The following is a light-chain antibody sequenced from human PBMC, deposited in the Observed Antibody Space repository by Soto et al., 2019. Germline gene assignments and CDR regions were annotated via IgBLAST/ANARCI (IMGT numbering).Light chain of an antibody. Sequence: EIVLTQSPATLSLSPGERATLSCRASQSVSSYLAWYQQKPGQAPRLLIYDASNRATGIPARFSGSGSGTDFTLTISSLEPEDFAVYYCQQRSNWPPNITCGGGTKVEIK. CDR3: QQRSNWPPNIT. V-gene: IGKV3-11*01. J-gene: IGKJ4*01. CDR2: DAS. CDR1: QSVSSY.